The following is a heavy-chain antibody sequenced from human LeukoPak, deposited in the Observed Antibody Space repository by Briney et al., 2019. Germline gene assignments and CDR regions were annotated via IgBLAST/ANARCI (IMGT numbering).Heavy chain of an antibody. J-gene: IGHJ4*02. V-gene: IGHV4-59*08. CDR2: IYHTGST. Sequence: PSETLSLTCTISGGSVSDYYWSWIRQSPGKGLEWIGYIYHTGSTSYSPSLKSRVTISVDTSKNQFSLKLSSVTAADTAVYYCASSFDSSGYYYGYWGQGTLVTVSS. CDR3: ASSFDSSGYYYGY. D-gene: IGHD3-22*01. CDR1: GGSVSDYY.